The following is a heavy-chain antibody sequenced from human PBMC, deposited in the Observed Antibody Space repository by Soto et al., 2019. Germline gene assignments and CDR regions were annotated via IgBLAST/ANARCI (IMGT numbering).Heavy chain of an antibody. D-gene: IGHD1-26*01. CDR1: GGSFSGYY. CDR2: INHSGST. Sequence: QVQLQQWGAGLLKPSETLSLTCAVYGGSFSGYYWSWIRQPPGKGLEWIGEINHSGSTNYNPSLKSRVTISVDTSKTQFSLKLSSVTAADTAVYYCARYDRSYSLDYWGQGTLVTVSS. J-gene: IGHJ4*02. V-gene: IGHV4-34*01. CDR3: ARYDRSYSLDY.